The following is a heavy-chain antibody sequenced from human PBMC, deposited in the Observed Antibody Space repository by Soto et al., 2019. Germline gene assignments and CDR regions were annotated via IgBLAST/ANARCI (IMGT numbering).Heavy chain of an antibody. D-gene: IGHD3-10*01. Sequence: ASVKVSCKASGYTFTSYAMHWVRQAPGQRLEWMGWINAGNGNTKYSQKFQGRVTITRDTSASTAYMELSSLRSEETAVYYCARESVKRGITMVRGVIITTKYYYYGMDVWGQGTTVTVSS. V-gene: IGHV1-3*01. J-gene: IGHJ6*02. CDR3: ARESVKRGITMVRGVIITTKYYYYGMDV. CDR2: INAGNGNT. CDR1: GYTFTSYA.